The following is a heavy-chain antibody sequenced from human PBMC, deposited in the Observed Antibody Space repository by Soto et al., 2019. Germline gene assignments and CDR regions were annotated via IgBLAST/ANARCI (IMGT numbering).Heavy chain of an antibody. Sequence: QVQLQESGPGLVKPSETLSLTCTVPGGSVNIVTYYWSWIRQPPGKGLEWVGFIHYSGSTHYNPCLESRVNMAVATSKDEFSLKLTSVTAADTAVYYCTRGGDAYKNGHWGQGTLVTVSS. J-gene: IGHJ4*02. D-gene: IGHD2-21*01. CDR1: GGSVNIVTYY. V-gene: IGHV4-61*01. CDR3: TRGGDAYKNGH. CDR2: IHYSGST.